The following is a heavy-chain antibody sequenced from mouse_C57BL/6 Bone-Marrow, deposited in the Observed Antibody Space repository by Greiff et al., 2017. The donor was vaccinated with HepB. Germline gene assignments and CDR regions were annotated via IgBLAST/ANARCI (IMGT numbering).Heavy chain of an antibody. CDR3: ARGGSTMVTTYFDY. CDR2: IDPSDSYT. V-gene: IGHV1-69*01. J-gene: IGHJ2*01. D-gene: IGHD2-2*01. Sequence: QVQLQQPGAELVMPGASVKLSCKASGYTFTSYWMHWVKQRPGQGLEWIGEIDPSDSYTNYNQKFKGKSTLTVDKSSSTAYMQLSSLTAEDSAVYYCARGGSTMVTTYFDYWGQGTTLTVSS. CDR1: GYTFTSYW.